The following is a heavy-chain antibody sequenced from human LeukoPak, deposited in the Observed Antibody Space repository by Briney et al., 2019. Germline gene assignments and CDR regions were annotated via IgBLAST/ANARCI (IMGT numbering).Heavy chain of an antibody. J-gene: IGHJ3*02. V-gene: IGHV4-4*07. Sequence: SETLSLTCTVSGGSISSYYWSWIRQPAGKGLEWIGRIYTSGSTNYSPSLKSRVTMSVDTSKNQFSLKLSSVTAADTAVYYCARGCSSTSCYIDAFDIWGQGTMVTVSS. CDR2: IYTSGST. D-gene: IGHD2-2*02. CDR1: GGSISSYY. CDR3: ARGCSSTSCYIDAFDI.